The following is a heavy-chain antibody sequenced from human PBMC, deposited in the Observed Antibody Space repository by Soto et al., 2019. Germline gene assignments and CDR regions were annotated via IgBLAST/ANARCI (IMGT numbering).Heavy chain of an antibody. D-gene: IGHD2-15*01. CDR3: ARYCSGGTCYDRIDY. Sequence: QVQLQESGTGLVRPSQTLSLTCAVSGGSIDSAGSYWSWLRQIPGRGLEWIGHIYHGGTTDYNPSLTGRITMSVDTSKNQFSLELNSVTAADTAVYYCARYCSGGTCYDRIDYWGQGTLVTVSS. CDR1: GGSIDSAGSY. V-gene: IGHV4-31*11. J-gene: IGHJ4*02. CDR2: IYHGGTT.